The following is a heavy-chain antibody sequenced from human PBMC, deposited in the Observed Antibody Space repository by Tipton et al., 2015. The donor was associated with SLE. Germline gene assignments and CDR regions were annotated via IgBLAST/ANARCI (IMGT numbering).Heavy chain of an antibody. CDR2: INSNGGST. D-gene: IGHD1-14*01. CDR3: ARGRGPANHSFDY. Sequence: SLRLSCAVSGFPFSNYAMHWVRQAPGKGLEYVSAINSNGGSTYYAGFVRGRFTISRDTSKNTLYLQMGSLRGEDMAVYYCARGRGPANHSFDYWGRGTLVTAPS. CDR1: GFPFSNYA. J-gene: IGHJ4*02. V-gene: IGHV3-64*02.